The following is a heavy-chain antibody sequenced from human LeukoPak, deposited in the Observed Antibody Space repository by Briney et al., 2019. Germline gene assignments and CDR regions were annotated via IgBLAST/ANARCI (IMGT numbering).Heavy chain of an antibody. V-gene: IGHV3-23*01. CDR1: GFTFSSYA. CDR3: AKPGIAVAGTGD. J-gene: IGHJ4*02. CDR2: ISGSSGST. Sequence: SGGSLRLSCAASGFTFSSYAMSWVHQAPGKGLEWVSAISGSSGSTYYADSVKGRFTISRDNSKNTLYLQMNSLRAEDTAVYYCAKPGIAVAGTGDWGQGTLVTVSS. D-gene: IGHD6-19*01.